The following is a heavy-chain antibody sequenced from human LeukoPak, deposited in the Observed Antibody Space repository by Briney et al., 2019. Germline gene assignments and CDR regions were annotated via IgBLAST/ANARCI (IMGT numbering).Heavy chain of an antibody. J-gene: IGHJ4*02. CDR2: ISYDGSNK. Sequence: GGSLRLSCAASGFTFSSYAMHWVRQAPGKGLEWVAVISYDGSNKYYADSVKGRFTISRDNSKNTLYLQMNSLRAEDTAVYYCAKAGSLDIAARQNYWGQGTLVTVSS. V-gene: IGHV3-30*04. CDR1: GFTFSSYA. D-gene: IGHD6-6*01. CDR3: AKAGSLDIAARQNY.